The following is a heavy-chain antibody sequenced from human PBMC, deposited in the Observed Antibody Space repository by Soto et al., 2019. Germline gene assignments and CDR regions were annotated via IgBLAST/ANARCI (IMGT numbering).Heavy chain of an antibody. CDR1: GFTFSTYW. V-gene: IGHV3-7*01. D-gene: IGHD3-22*01. Sequence: GSLRLSCAASGFTFSTYWMSWVRQAPGKGLEWAANIKEDGSEKYYVDSVKGRFTISRDNAKNSLYLQMNSLRAEDTAVYYCARGVRYYYDSSGQKGAFDYWGQGTLVTVSS. CDR2: IKEDGSEK. CDR3: ARGVRYYYDSSGQKGAFDY. J-gene: IGHJ4*02.